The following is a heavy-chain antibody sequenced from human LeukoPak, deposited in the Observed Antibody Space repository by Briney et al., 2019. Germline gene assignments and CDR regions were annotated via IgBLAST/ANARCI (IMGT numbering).Heavy chain of an antibody. Sequence: GGSLRLSCAASGFTLSNYWMHWVRQAPGKGLVWVSRINSGGRTTGYAGSVKGRFTISRDNAKNTLYLQMNSLRAEDTAVYSCVRDRPSNYYDSSVDAFDIWGRGTMVTVSS. V-gene: IGHV3-74*01. CDR1: GFTLSNYW. J-gene: IGHJ3*02. D-gene: IGHD3-22*01. CDR3: VRDRPSNYYDSSVDAFDI. CDR2: INSGGRTT.